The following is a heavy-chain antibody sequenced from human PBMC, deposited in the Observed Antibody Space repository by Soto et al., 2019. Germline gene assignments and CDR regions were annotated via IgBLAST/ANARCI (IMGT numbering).Heavy chain of an antibody. V-gene: IGHV2-70*12. J-gene: IGHJ4*02. CDR2: IDWDDDK. CDR3: AHRPSSSWYFGY. Sequence: SGPTLVNPTQTLTLTCTFSGFSLNTSGMCVSWIRQPPGKALEWLARIDWDDDKHYSTSLKTRLTISKDTSKNQVVLTMTNMDPVDTATYYCAHRPSSSWYFGYWGQGTLVTVSS. CDR1: GFSLNTSGMC. D-gene: IGHD6-13*01.